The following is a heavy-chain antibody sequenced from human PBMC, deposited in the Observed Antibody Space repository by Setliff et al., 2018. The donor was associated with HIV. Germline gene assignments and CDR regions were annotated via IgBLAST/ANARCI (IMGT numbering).Heavy chain of an antibody. CDR2: VYASGSA. J-gene: IGHJ4*02. V-gene: IGHV4-61*09. D-gene: IGHD2-15*01. CDR3: ARGYCSGSACYSGILDS. Sequence: PSETLSLTCTVSGDSMNSVSYSWAWLRQSAGKGPEWIGHVYASGSATYNPSLKSRVAISIDTSNNHFSLKLRSVAAADTAVYYCARGYCSGSACYSGILDSWGQGTLVTVSS. CDR1: GDSMNSVSYS.